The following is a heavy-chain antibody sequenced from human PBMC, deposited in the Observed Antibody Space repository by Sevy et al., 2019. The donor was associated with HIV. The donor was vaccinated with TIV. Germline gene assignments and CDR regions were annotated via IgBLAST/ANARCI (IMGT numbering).Heavy chain of an antibody. CDR3: AIYCLTSTCYSSYEI. Sequence: GGSLRLSCAASGFTFRTYGMHWVRQAPGKGPEWVALISSDGSNEYYADSLRDRFTISRDNSKNTLFLQMNSLSPEDTAVYYCAIYCLTSTCYSSYEIWGQGTMVTVSS. D-gene: IGHD2-2*01. CDR2: ISSDGSNE. CDR1: GFTFRTYG. J-gene: IGHJ3*02. V-gene: IGHV3-30*03.